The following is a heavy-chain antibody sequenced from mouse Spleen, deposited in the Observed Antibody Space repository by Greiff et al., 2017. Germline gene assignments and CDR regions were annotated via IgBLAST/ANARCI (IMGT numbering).Heavy chain of an antibody. CDR2: INYDGSST. V-gene: IGHV5-16*01. Sequence: EVKLVESEGGLVQPGSSMKLSCTASGFTFSDYYMAWVRQVPEKGLEWVANINYDGSSTYYLDSLKSRFIISRDNAKNILYLQMSSLKSEDTATYYCAREIPSGVYFDYWGQGTTLTVSS. D-gene: IGHD4-1*01. J-gene: IGHJ2*01. CDR1: GFTFSDYY. CDR3: AREIPSGVYFDY.